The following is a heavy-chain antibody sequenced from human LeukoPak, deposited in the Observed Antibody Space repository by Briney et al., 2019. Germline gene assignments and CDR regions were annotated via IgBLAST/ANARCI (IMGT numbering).Heavy chain of an antibody. CDR1: GFTFSSYE. D-gene: IGHD3-16*02. CDR2: ISSSGSTI. J-gene: IGHJ4*02. CDR3: ARDPGYDYVWGSYRSFDY. Sequence: GGSLRLSCAASGFTFSSYEMNWVRQAPGKGLEWVSYISSSGSTIYYADSVKGRFTISRDNAKNSLYPQMNSLRAEDTAVYYCARDPGYDYVWGSYRSFDYWGQGTLVTVSS. V-gene: IGHV3-48*03.